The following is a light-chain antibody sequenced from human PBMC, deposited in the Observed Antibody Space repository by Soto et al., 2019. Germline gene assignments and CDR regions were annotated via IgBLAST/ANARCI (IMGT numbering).Light chain of an antibody. CDR2: GAS. CDR3: QQYGSSPYT. CDR1: QSVTSTY. V-gene: IGKV3-20*01. J-gene: IGKJ2*01. Sequence: EIVLTQSPGTLSLFPGERATLSCRASQSVTSTYLAWYQQKPGQAPRLLIYGASSRATGFPDRFSGGGSGTDFTLTISRLEPEDFAVYYCQQYGSSPYTFGQGTKLEIK.